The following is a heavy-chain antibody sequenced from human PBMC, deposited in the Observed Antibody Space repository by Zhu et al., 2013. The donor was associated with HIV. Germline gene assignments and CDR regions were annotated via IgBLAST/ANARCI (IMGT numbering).Heavy chain of an antibody. J-gene: IGHJ2*01. V-gene: IGHV1-18*01. CDR3: AREGGRNKWELGYFDL. CDR2: ISGYNGNT. CDR1: GDTFRNSA. Sequence: QVQVVQSGAEVKKPGSSVKLSCKTSGDTFRNSAISWVRQAPGQGLEWMGWISGYNGNTNYAQKLQGRVTMTTDTSTNTAYMELRNVRSDDTAVYYCAREGGRNKWELGYFDLWGRGTLVTVSS. D-gene: IGHD1-26*01.